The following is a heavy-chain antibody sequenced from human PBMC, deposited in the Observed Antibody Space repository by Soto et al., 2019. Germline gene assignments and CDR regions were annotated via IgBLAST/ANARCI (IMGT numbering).Heavy chain of an antibody. J-gene: IGHJ6*02. D-gene: IGHD3-3*01. CDR3: ARGFTIFGVVINYYYGMDV. CDR2: IIPIFGTA. CDR1: GGTFSSYA. V-gene: IGHV1-69*13. Sequence: SVKVSCKASGGTFSSYAISWVRQAPGQGLEWMGGIIPIFGTANYAQKFQGRVTITADESTSTAYMELSSLRSEDTAVYYCARGFTIFGVVINYYYGMDVWGQGTTVTVSS.